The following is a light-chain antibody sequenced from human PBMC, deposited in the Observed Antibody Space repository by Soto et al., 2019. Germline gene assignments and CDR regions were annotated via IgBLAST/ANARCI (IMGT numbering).Light chain of an antibody. J-gene: IGKJ1*01. Sequence: IQLTQSPSFLSASVGDRVTITCRASQGISSYLAWYQQKPGRAPKLLIYAASSLQSGVPSRFSGSGSGTDFTLTISSLQPEDFATYYCLQDYNYPLTFGQGTKVDIK. V-gene: IGKV1-6*01. CDR1: QGISSY. CDR2: AAS. CDR3: LQDYNYPLT.